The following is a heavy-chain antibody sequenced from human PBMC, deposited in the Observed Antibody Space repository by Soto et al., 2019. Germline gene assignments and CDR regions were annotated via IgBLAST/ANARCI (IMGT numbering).Heavy chain of an antibody. CDR1: GGSFSGYY. CDR2: INHSGST. CDR3: ARVPFYYYYGMDV. Sequence: QVQLQQWGAGLLKPSETLSLTCAVYGGSFSGYYWSWIRQPPGKGLEWIGEINHSGSTNYNPSLKRRVTISVDTSKNQFSLKLSSVTAADTAVYYCARVPFYYYYGMDVWGQGTTVTVSS. J-gene: IGHJ6*02. V-gene: IGHV4-34*01.